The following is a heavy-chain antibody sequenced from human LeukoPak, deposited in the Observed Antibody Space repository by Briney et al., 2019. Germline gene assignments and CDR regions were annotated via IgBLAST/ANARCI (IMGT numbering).Heavy chain of an antibody. CDR1: GGTFTNYP. CDR3: ARGPEIVVTGTTFGAYKWFDP. CDR2: IMPIFGTA. J-gene: IGHJ5*02. D-gene: IGHD1-1*01. V-gene: IGHV1-69*13. Sequence: GASVKVSCKTSGGTFTNYPISWVRQAPGQGLEWMGGIMPIFGTAHYVERFRGRVTITADESTNTVFLEMRSLKSDDTAVYYCARGPEIVVTGTTFGAYKWFDPWGQGTLLTVSS.